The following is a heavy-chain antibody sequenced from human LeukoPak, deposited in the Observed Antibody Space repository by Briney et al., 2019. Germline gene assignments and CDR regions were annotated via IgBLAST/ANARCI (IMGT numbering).Heavy chain of an antibody. J-gene: IGHJ4*02. Sequence: GRSLRLSCAASGFTFSYYGMHWLRQAPGKGLAWVALICYDGSIQYYADSVKGRFTISRDNSKHTLYLQINSLRAEDTAVYYCAKAGSDWSHVDYWGQGTLVTVSS. CDR1: GFTFSYYG. CDR2: ICYDGSIQ. D-gene: IGHD6-19*01. V-gene: IGHV3-33*06. CDR3: AKAGSDWSHVDY.